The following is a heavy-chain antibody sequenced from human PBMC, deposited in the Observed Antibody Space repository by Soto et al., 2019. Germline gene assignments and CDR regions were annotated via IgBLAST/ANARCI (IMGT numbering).Heavy chain of an antibody. CDR1: GSTFSSYV. Sequence: EVQFLESGGGLLQPGGSLRLSCAASGSTFSSYVMNWVRQAPGEGLELVSTVNGGGDGTYYADPVKGRFTISRDNSKNTLYLQMNRLRADDTAVYFCAKSAYCSNGECSAFDYWGQGTLVTVSS. CDR2: VNGGGDGT. D-gene: IGHD2-8*01. J-gene: IGHJ4*02. CDR3: AKSAYCSNGECSAFDY. V-gene: IGHV3-23*01.